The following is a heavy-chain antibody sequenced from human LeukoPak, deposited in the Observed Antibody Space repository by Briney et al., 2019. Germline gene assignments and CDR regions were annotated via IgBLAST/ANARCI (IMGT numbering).Heavy chain of an antibody. D-gene: IGHD3-10*01. CDR1: GYTFTSYA. CDR2: ISAYNGNT. Sequence: ASVKVSCKASGYTFTSYAFSWVRQAPGQGLEWMGWISAYNGNTNYAQKLQGRVTMTTDTSTSTAYMELRSLRSDDTAVYYCERDIFAGTMVRGVLDAFDIWGQGTMVTVSS. V-gene: IGHV1-18*01. CDR3: ERDIFAGTMVRGVLDAFDI. J-gene: IGHJ3*02.